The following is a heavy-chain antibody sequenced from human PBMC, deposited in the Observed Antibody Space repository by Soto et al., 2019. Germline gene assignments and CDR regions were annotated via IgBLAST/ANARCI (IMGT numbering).Heavy chain of an antibody. D-gene: IGHD2-2*01. CDR3: AKVGRKGYCSSTSCYPFDY. Sequence: GGSLRLSCAASGFTFSSYGMHWVRQAPGKGLEWVAVISYDGSNKYYADSVKGRFTISRDNSKNTLYLQMNSLRAEDTAVYYCAKVGRKGYCSSTSCYPFDYWGQGTLVTVYS. CDR1: GFTFSSYG. J-gene: IGHJ4*02. CDR2: ISYDGSNK. V-gene: IGHV3-30*18.